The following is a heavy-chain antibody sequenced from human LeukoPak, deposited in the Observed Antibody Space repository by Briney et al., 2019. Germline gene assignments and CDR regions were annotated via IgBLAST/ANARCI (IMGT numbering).Heavy chain of an antibody. Sequence: GGSLRLSCAASGFTFSTYSMNWVRQAPGKGLEWVSYISSSSGTIYYADSVKGRFTISRDNAKNSLYLQVNSLRAEDTAVYYYARGGYYFDYWGQGTLVTVSS. D-gene: IGHD3-10*01. J-gene: IGHJ4*02. CDR1: GFTFSTYS. CDR2: ISSSSGTI. V-gene: IGHV3-48*04. CDR3: ARGGYYFDY.